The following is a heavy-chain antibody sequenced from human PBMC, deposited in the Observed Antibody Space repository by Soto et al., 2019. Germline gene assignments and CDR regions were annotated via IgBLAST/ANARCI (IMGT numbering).Heavy chain of an antibody. CDR1: GYRFSSYG. CDR3: ARERYVASRHSHCDS. J-gene: IGHJ4*02. V-gene: IGHV1-18*04. CDR2: TSTNNDDR. D-gene: IGHD6-6*01. Sequence: ASVKVSCKASGYRFSSYGINWVRQAPGQGPEWLGWTSTNNDDRNYAQKFRGRVTFTTDTSTSTAYMELRSLISDDTAVYFCARERYVASRHSHCDSWGQRTPVTVSS.